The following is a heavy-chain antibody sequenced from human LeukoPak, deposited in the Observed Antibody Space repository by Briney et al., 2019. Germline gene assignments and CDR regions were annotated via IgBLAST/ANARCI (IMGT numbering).Heavy chain of an antibody. CDR1: GFTFSDYW. CDR3: AKNWGYFDD. Sequence: GGSLRLSCAASGFTFSDYWMNWVRQAPGKGLEWVANINPVGSEKYYLDSVKGRFTISRDNAKNSLYLQMNSLRAEDTAVYYCAKNWGYFDDWGQGTLVTVSS. J-gene: IGHJ4*02. D-gene: IGHD7-27*01. V-gene: IGHV3-7*02. CDR2: INPVGSEK.